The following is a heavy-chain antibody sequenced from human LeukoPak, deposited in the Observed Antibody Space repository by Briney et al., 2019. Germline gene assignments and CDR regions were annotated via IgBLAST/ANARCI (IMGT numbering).Heavy chain of an antibody. J-gene: IGHJ4*02. V-gene: IGHV3-7*01. CDR2: IKQDGSEK. CDR1: GFTFSSYW. Sequence: GGSLRLSCAASGFTFSSYWMSWVRQAPGKGLEWVANIKQDGSEKYYVDSVKGRFTISRDNAKNSLYLQMNSLRAEDTAVYYCARGSWWLRKMEGDYWGQGTLVTVSS. CDR3: ARGSWWLRKMEGDY. D-gene: IGHD5-12*01.